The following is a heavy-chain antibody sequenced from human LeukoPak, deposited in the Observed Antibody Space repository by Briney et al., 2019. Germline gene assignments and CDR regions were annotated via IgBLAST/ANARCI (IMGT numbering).Heavy chain of an antibody. V-gene: IGHV4-61*01. CDR1: GGSVSSGSYY. CDR2: IYYSGST. J-gene: IGHJ3*02. D-gene: IGHD3-10*01. Sequence: SETLSLTCTVSGGSVSSGSYYWSWIRQPPGKGLEWIGYIYYSGSTNYNPSLKSRVTISVDTSKNQFSLKLSSVTAADTAVYYCASIHQVRGSHTFDIWGQGTMVTVSS. CDR3: ASIHQVRGSHTFDI.